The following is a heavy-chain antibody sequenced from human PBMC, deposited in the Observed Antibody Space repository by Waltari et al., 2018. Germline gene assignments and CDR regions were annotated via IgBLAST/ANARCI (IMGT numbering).Heavy chain of an antibody. V-gene: IGHV4-39*07. CDR2: IYYSGST. CDR1: GGSISSSSYY. CDR3: ARGFYYDSSGYYYVFNYFDY. D-gene: IGHD3-22*01. J-gene: IGHJ4*02. Sequence: QLQLQESGPGLVKPSETLSLTCTVSGGSISSSSYYWGWIRQPPGKGLEWIGSIYYSGSTYYNPSLKSRVTISVETSKNQFSLKLSSVTAADTAVYYCARGFYYDSSGYYYVFNYFDYWGQGTLVTVSS.